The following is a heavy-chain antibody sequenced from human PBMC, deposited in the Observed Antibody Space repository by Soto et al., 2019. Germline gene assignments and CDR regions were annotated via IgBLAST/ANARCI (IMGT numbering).Heavy chain of an antibody. CDR3: ARAGPYNWNDVDY. D-gene: IGHD1-20*01. CDR1: GFPFSSYG. J-gene: IGHJ4*02. V-gene: IGHV3-33*01. Sequence: GGSLRLSCAASGFPFSSYGTHWVRQAPGKGLEWVAVIWYDGSNKYYADSVKGRFTISRDNSKNTLYLQMNSLRAEDTAVYYCARAGPYNWNDVDYWGQGTLVTVSS. CDR2: IWYDGSNK.